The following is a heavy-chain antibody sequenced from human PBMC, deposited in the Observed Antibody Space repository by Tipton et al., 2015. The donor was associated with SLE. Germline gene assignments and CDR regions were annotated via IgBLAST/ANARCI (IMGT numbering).Heavy chain of an antibody. CDR3: ASRSYGDAFDI. CDR2: IKEDGSEK. V-gene: IGHV3-7*01. CDR1: RFTFSSYW. Sequence: SLRLSCAASRFTFSSYWMSWVRQAPGKGLEWVANIKEDGSEKYYVDSVKGRFTISRDNAKNSLYLQMNSLRAEDTAVYYCASRSYGDAFDIWGQGTLVTVSS. D-gene: IGHD3-10*01. J-gene: IGHJ3*02.